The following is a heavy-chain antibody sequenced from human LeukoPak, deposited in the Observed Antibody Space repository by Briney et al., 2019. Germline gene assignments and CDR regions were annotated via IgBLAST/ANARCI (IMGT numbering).Heavy chain of an antibody. Sequence: GGSLRLSCAASGFTFDDYAMHWVRQAPGKGLEWVSGISWNSGSIGYADSVKGRFTISRDNAKNSLYLQMNSLRAEDTALYYCAKENRGYDWDYYYYMDVWGKGTTVTVSS. CDR1: GFTFDDYA. CDR2: ISWNSGSI. CDR3: AKENRGYDWDYYYYMDV. J-gene: IGHJ6*03. V-gene: IGHV3-9*01. D-gene: IGHD5-12*01.